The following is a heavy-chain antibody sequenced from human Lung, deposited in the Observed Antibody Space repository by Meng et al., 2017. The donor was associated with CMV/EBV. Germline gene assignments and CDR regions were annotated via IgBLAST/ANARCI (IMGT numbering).Heavy chain of an antibody. D-gene: IGHD1-1*01. V-gene: IGHV3-23*01. CDR1: GVTFIHYA. CDR3: AKAPDQLPHYNWFDP. Sequence: SGVTFIHYAMGWVRQRPGKVLEWVSAISGSGTTPYYTDSVRGRFIISRDNSKNTLYLQMSRLRADDTAVYYCAKAPDQLPHYNWFDPWGPGTLVTVSS. CDR2: ISGSGTTP. J-gene: IGHJ5*02.